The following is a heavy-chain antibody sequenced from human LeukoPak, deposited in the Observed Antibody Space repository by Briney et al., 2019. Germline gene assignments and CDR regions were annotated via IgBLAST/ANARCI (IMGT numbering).Heavy chain of an antibody. D-gene: IGHD3-22*01. CDR3: AKDEGPVYTVIVVVTPGGFDY. V-gene: IGHV3-23*01. CDR2: ISGSGGST. Sequence: PGGSLRLSCAASGFTFSSYAMSWVRQAPGKGLEWVSAISGSGGSTYYADSVKGRFTISRDNSKNTLYLQMNSLRAEDTAVYYCAKDEGPVYTVIVVVTPGGFDYWGQGTLVTVSS. J-gene: IGHJ4*02. CDR1: GFTFSSYA.